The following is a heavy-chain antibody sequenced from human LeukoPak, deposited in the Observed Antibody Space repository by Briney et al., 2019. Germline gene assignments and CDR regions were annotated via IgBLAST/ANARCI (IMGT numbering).Heavy chain of an antibody. CDR2: IYYSGST. CDR1: GGSISNSIYY. CDR3: ARRLLVLRGHYYYYYGMDV. D-gene: IGHD2-8*02. V-gene: IGHV4-39*07. Sequence: PSETLSLTCTVSGGSISNSIYYWGWVRQPPGKGLEWIGSIYYSGSTYYNPSLKSRVTISVDTSKNQFSLKLSSVTAADTAVYYCARRLLVLRGHYYYYYGMDVWGQGTTVTVSS. J-gene: IGHJ6*02.